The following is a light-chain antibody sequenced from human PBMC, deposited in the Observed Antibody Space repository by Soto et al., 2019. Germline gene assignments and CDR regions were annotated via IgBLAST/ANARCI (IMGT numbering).Light chain of an antibody. V-gene: IGKV1-39*01. Sequence: DIQMTQSPSSLSASIGDRVTISCRASQTISTYVNWYQQKPGKAPNLLIYSAATLQSGVPTRFSGSGSGADFTLSISSLRPEGFANYYCQQSYSFPYTFGQGTHLEI. CDR3: QQSYSFPYT. CDR1: QTISTY. CDR2: SAA. J-gene: IGKJ2*01.